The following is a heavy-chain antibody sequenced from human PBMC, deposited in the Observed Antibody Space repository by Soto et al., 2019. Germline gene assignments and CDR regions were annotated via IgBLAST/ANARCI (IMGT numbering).Heavy chain of an antibody. CDR2: IYHSGNT. Sequence: QVQLQESGPGLVKPSETLSLTCTVSGGSISSGGYYWCWIRQHPGKGLEWIGYIYHSGNTYYNPSLKSRVTISVDTSKNQFSLKLSSVTAADTAVYYCARDPMRYPTYFDYWGQGTLVTVSS. D-gene: IGHD1-1*01. V-gene: IGHV4-31*03. J-gene: IGHJ4*02. CDR1: GGSISSGGYY. CDR3: ARDPMRYPTYFDY.